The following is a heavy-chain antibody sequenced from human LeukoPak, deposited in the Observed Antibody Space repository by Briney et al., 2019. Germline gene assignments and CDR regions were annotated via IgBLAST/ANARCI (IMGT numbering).Heavy chain of an antibody. J-gene: IGHJ5*02. Sequence: SQTLSLTCAVSGGSISSGGYSWSWIRQPPGKGLEWIGYIYHSGSTYYNPSLKSRVTISVDGSKNQFSLKLSSVTAADTAVYYCARHYYDSSGYYGWFDPWGQGTLVTVSS. CDR1: GGSISSGGYS. CDR2: IYHSGST. D-gene: IGHD3-22*01. V-gene: IGHV4-30-2*01. CDR3: ARHYYDSSGYYGWFDP.